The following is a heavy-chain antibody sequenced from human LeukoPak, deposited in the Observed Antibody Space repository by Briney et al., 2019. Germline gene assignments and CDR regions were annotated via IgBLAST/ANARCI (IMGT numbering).Heavy chain of an antibody. D-gene: IGHD3-9*01. V-gene: IGHV1-18*01. CDR2: ISAYNGNT. Sequence: GESLQFSCQASGYTFTSYGISWVRPAPGQGLEWMGWISAYNGNTNYAQKLQGRVTMTTDTSTSTAYMELRSLRSDDTAVYYCARDRGYYDILTGYYKGLDYWGQGTLVTVSS. CDR1: GYTFTSYG. CDR3: ARDRGYYDILTGYYKGLDY. J-gene: IGHJ4*02.